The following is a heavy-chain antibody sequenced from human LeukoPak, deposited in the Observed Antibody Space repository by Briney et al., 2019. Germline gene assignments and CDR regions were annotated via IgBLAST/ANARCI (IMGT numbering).Heavy chain of an antibody. V-gene: IGHV3-48*02. J-gene: IGHJ4*02. Sequence: GSLRLSCAASGFTFSTYNMNWVRQAPGKGLEWVSYISSGSSTRYYADSVKGRFTISRDNAKNSLYLQMNSLRDEDTAVYYCAREWIQLFDYWGQGTLVTVSS. D-gene: IGHD5-18*01. CDR2: ISSGSSTR. CDR1: GFTFSTYN. CDR3: AREWIQLFDY.